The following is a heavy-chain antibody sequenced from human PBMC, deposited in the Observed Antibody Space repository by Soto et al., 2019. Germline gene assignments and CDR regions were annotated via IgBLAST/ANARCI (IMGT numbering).Heavy chain of an antibody. V-gene: IGHV2-5*01. CDR2: IYWNGDK. CDR1: GFSLSTRAVG. Sequence: XGPTLVNPTQTLRLTCTFTGFSLSTRAVGVGWIRQPPGKALEWPALIYWNGDKRYSPSLKNRLTITKDTSKNHVVLTMTNMDPVDTATYYCAHRHELGSFDIWGQGTKVTVSS. D-gene: IGHD1-26*01. CDR3: AHRHELGSFDI. J-gene: IGHJ3*02.